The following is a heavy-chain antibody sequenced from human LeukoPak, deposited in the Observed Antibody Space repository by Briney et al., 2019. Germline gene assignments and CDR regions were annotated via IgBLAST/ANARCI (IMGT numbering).Heavy chain of an antibody. J-gene: IGHJ4*02. D-gene: IGHD1-1*01. Sequence: ASVKVSCKASGYTFTSYYIHWVRQAPGQGLEWMGIINPSGDNTNYAQKFQGRVTMTRDTPTSIVYMEVSSLRSDDTAVYYCARGRTNDFNTFDYWGPGTLVTVSP. CDR1: GYTFTSYY. CDR2: INPSGDNT. V-gene: IGHV1-46*01. CDR3: ARGRTNDFNTFDY.